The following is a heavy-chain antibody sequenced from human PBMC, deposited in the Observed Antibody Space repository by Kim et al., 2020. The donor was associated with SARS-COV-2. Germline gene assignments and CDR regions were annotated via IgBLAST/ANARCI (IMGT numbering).Heavy chain of an antibody. V-gene: IGHV5-10-1*01. J-gene: IGHJ4*02. Sequence: YTNCSPSFQGHVTISADKSISTAYLQWSSLKASDTAMYCCARSNGLLFDCWGQGTLVTVSS. D-gene: IGHD3-22*01. CDR2: YT. CDR3: ARSNGLLFDC.